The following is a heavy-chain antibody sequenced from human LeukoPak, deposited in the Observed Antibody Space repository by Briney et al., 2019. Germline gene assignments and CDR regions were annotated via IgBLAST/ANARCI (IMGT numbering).Heavy chain of an antibody. D-gene: IGHD2-2*01. V-gene: IGHV1-18*01. CDR2: ISAYNGNT. Sequence: ASVKVSCKASGYSFNSYGISWVRQAPGQVLEWMGWISAYNGNTNYAQKFQDRVTMTTDTSTSTAYMELRSLRSDDTAVYYCAREGYCNSTSCDKPFDCWGPGALVTVSS. J-gene: IGHJ4*02. CDR3: AREGYCNSTSCDKPFDC. CDR1: GYSFNSYG.